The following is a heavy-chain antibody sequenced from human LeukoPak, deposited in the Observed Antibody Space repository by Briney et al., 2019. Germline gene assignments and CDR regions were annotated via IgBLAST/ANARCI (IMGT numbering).Heavy chain of an antibody. CDR3: ARFGEPYGDLLDY. D-gene: IGHD4-17*01. CDR1: GGSLSGYY. V-gene: IGHV4-34*01. J-gene: IGHJ4*02. Sequence: SETLSLTCAVYGGSLSGYYWSWIRQPPGKGLEWIGEINHSGSTNYNPSLKSRVTISVDTSKNQFSLKLSSVTAADTAVYYCARFGEPYGDLLDYWGQGTLVTVSS. CDR2: INHSGST.